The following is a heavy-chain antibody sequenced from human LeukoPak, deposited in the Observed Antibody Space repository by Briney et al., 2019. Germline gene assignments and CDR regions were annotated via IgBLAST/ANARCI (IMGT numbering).Heavy chain of an antibody. Sequence: PGGSLRLSCAASGFTFSSYPMNWVRQAPGKGLEWVSSISSSSSYIYYADSVEGRFTISRDNAKNSLYLQMNSLRAEDTAVYYCARDYAQRWELLDTYNWFDPWGQGTLVTVSS. CDR2: ISSSSSYI. CDR1: GFTFSSYP. J-gene: IGHJ5*02. CDR3: ARDYAQRWELLDTYNWFDP. V-gene: IGHV3-21*01. D-gene: IGHD1-26*01.